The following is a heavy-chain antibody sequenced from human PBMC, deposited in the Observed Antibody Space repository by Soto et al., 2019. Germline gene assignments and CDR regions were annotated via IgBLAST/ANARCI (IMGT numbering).Heavy chain of an antibody. V-gene: IGHV4-4*02. Sequence: QVQLQESGPGLVKPSGTLSLTCAVSGDSINSSNWWSWVRQPPGKGLEWIGEFYHSGTINYNPSLKSRISISLDKSKNQFSLKLNSVTAADTAVYFCASSKRPTVLVDYWGQGALVTVSS. J-gene: IGHJ4*02. CDR2: FYHSGTI. CDR1: GDSINSSNW. CDR3: ASSKRPTVLVDY. D-gene: IGHD2-8*02.